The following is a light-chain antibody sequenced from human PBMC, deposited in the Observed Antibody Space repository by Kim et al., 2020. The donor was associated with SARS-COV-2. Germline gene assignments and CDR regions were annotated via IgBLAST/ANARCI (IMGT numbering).Light chain of an antibody. CDR3: NSRDSNDNVV. V-gene: IGLV3-19*01. CDR1: ILRIYN. CDR2: SKN. Sequence: VALGQTVRTACQGDILRIYNATCDQQKPGQDPILVSYSKNNRPSGIPDRFSGSSAGNTASLTITGTQAGDDADDYGNSRDSNDNVVFGGGTQLTVL. J-gene: IGLJ2*01.